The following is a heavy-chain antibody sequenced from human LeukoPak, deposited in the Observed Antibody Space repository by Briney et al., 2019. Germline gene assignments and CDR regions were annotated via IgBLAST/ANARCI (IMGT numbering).Heavy chain of an antibody. CDR2: IYPDDFDT. V-gene: IGHV5-51*01. D-gene: IGHD1-7*01. CDR1: GYSFTSYW. J-gene: IGHJ4*02. CDR3: ARGGTTTRTFDY. Sequence: GESLKISCKTSGYSFTSYWIGWVRQVPGKGLEWMGIIYPDDFDTRYSPSFQGQVTISADRSINTAYLQWNSLKASDTAMYYCARGGTTTRTFDYWGQGTLVTVSS.